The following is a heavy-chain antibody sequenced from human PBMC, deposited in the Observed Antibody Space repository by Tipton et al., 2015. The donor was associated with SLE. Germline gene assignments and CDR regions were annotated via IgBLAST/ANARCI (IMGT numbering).Heavy chain of an antibody. J-gene: IGHJ1*01. CDR2: IRSKADSYAT. V-gene: IGHV3-73*01. CDR1: GFTFSGSA. D-gene: IGHD4-11*01. CDR3: TPTPLAVSGPAEYFQH. Sequence: SLRLSCAASGFTFSGSAMHWVRQASGKGLEWVGRIRSKADSYATTYVASVKGRFTTSRDDSKNTAYLQMDSLKTEDTAMYYCTPTPLAVSGPAEYFQHWGQGTLVTVSS.